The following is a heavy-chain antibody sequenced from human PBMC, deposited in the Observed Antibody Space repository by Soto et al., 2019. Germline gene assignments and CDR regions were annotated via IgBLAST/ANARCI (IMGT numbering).Heavy chain of an antibody. V-gene: IGHV3-23*01. D-gene: IGHD3-10*01. CDR2: ISGSGDST. Sequence: EVQLLESGGGLVQPGGSLRLSCAASGFTFSSYAMNWVRQAPGKGLEWVSIISGSGDSTYYADSVKGRFTISRDNTKNTLYLQMNSLRAEVTAVYYCANKFFSGSGSYRGWFDPWGQGTLVTVSS. J-gene: IGHJ5*02. CDR3: ANKFFSGSGSYRGWFDP. CDR1: GFTFSSYA.